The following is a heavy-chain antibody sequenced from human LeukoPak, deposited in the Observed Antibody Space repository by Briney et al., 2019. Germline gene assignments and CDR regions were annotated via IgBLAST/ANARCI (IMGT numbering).Heavy chain of an antibody. Sequence: GGSLRLSCAASGFTFSSYAMHWVRQAPGKGLEWVSAISGSGGSTYYADSVKGRFTISRDNSKNTLYLQMNSLRAEDTAVYYCARGTYGDYWNYWGQGTLVTVSS. CDR2: ISGSGGST. V-gene: IGHV3-23*01. D-gene: IGHD4-17*01. CDR1: GFTFSSYA. CDR3: ARGTYGDYWNY. J-gene: IGHJ4*02.